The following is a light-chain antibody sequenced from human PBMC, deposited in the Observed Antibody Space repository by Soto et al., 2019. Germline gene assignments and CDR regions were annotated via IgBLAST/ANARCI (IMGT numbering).Light chain of an antibody. CDR3: QQYNSYSPLT. CDR2: DAC. V-gene: IGKV1-5*01. CDR1: QSISSW. Sequence: DIQMTQSPSTLSASVGDRVTITCRASQSISSWLAWYQQKPGKAPKLLIYDACGLESGVPSRFSGSGSGTEFTLTISSLQPDDFATYYCQQYNSYSPLTFGGGTKVDI. J-gene: IGKJ4*01.